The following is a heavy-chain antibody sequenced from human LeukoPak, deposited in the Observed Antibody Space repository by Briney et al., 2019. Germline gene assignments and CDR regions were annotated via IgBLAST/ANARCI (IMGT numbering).Heavy chain of an antibody. Sequence: PSQTLSLTCTVSGGSISSGSYYWSWIRHPAGKGLEWIGRIYTRGSTNYNPSLKSRVTISVDTSKNQFSLKLSSVTAADTAVYYCARVGYYDSSGYYANYYYYYMDVWGKGTTVTISS. D-gene: IGHD3-22*01. CDR1: GGSISSGSYY. V-gene: IGHV4-61*02. J-gene: IGHJ6*03. CDR3: ARVGYYDSSGYYANYYYYYMDV. CDR2: IYTRGST.